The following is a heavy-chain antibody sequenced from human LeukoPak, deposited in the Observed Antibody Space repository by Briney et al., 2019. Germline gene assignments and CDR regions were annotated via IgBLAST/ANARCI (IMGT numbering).Heavy chain of an antibody. V-gene: IGHV3-23*01. CDR1: GFTFIKNA. J-gene: IGHJ4*02. Sequence: PGGSLRLSCAPSGFTFIKNAITWVRQAPGKGLEWVSGISVSGGSTNYADSVKGRFTISRDNSKNTLYLQMNSLRAEDTAVYYCAKSNYFDSGGYYFFDYWGQGTLVTVSS. CDR2: ISVSGGST. D-gene: IGHD3-22*01. CDR3: AKSNYFDSGGYYFFDY.